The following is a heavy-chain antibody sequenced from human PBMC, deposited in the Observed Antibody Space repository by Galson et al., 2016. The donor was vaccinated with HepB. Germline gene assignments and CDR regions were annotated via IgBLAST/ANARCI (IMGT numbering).Heavy chain of an antibody. J-gene: IGHJ4*02. CDR3: ARAGEYSFGLGIHFAY. CDR2: IFYTGST. D-gene: IGHD5-18*01. V-gene: IGHV4-61*01. Sequence: SETLSLTCTVSGDSISSSSFYWSWIRQPPGKGLEWMGYIFYTGSTNYNPSLKSRVTISIDTSKRQFFLKLRSVTAVDAAVYYCARAGEYSFGLGIHFAYWSQGTLSPSPQ. CDR1: GDSISSSSFY.